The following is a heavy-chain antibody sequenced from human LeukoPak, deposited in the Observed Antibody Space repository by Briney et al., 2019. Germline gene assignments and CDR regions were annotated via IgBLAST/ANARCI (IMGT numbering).Heavy chain of an antibody. D-gene: IGHD3-10*01. V-gene: IGHV4-4*07. J-gene: IGHJ6*02. CDR3: ARSITMVRGVIRPYYYYGMDV. CDR2: IYTSGST. Sequence: PSETLSLTCTVSGGSISSYYWSWIRQPAGKGLEWIGRIYTSGSTNYNPSLKSRVTMSADTSKNQFALKLSSVTAADTAVYYCARSITMVRGVIRPYYYYGMDVRGQGTTVTVSS. CDR1: GGSISSYY.